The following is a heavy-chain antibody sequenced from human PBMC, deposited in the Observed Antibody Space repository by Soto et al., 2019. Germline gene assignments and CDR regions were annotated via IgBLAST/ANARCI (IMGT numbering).Heavy chain of an antibody. CDR1: GFTLSSYA. J-gene: IGHJ5*02. V-gene: IGHV3-23*01. CDR3: ARESRFLEWLSLNWFDP. Sequence: GGSLRLSCAASGFTLSSYAMTWVRQAPGKGLEWVSSISGSAGSTYYADSVKGRFTISRDNSKNTLYLQMNGLRDEDTAVYYCARESRFLEWLSLNWFDPWGQGTLVTVSS. D-gene: IGHD3-3*01. CDR2: ISGSAGST.